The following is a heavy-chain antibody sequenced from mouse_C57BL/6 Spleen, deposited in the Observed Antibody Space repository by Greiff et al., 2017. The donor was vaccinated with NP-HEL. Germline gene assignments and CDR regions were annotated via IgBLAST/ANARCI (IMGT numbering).Heavy chain of an antibody. J-gene: IGHJ3*01. CDR2: IDPETGVT. D-gene: IGHD1-1*01. CDR3: TNYYGSSWFAY. Sequence: QVQLQQSGAELVRPGASVTLSSKAPGSTLTDYELPGVKRTPLHGLEWIGAIDPETGVTASNQKFKGKAILTADKSSSTAYMELRSLTSEDSAVYYCTNYYGSSWFAYWGQGTLVTVSA. V-gene: IGHV1-15*01. CDR1: GSTLTDYE.